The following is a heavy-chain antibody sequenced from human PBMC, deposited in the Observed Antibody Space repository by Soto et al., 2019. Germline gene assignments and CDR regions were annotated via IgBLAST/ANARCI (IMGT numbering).Heavy chain of an antibody. CDR1: GYTFTTYY. CDR3: ARTLNDYGDYDADY. Sequence: QVQLVQSGAEVKKPGASVKDSCTASGYTFTTYYMHWVRQAPGQGLQWKGITNPNSGSTRYAQKVHGRVTMTRDTSTSTVYMQLSSLRSEDTAVYYCARTLNDYGDYDADYWGQGTLFTVSS. D-gene: IGHD4-17*01. J-gene: IGHJ4*02. CDR2: TNPNSGST. V-gene: IGHV1-46*01.